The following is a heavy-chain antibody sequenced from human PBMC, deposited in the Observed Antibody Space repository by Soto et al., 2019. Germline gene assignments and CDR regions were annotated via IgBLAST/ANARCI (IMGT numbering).Heavy chain of an antibody. Sequence: GSLRLSCAASGFTFSNYVMSWVRQAPGKGLEWVSAISGSGGSTYYADSVKGRFTISRDNSKNTLYLQMSSLRAEDTAVYFCATDQNYDFWSGPPAGGQGTLVTVSS. J-gene: IGHJ4*02. CDR2: ISGSGGST. V-gene: IGHV3-23*01. D-gene: IGHD3-3*01. CDR3: ATDQNYDFWSGPPA. CDR1: GFTFSNYV.